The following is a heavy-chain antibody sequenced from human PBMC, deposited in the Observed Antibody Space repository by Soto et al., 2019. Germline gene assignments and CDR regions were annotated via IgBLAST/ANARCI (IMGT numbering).Heavy chain of an antibody. CDR2: MSYSRST. CDR1: GDSISSGSYF. D-gene: IGHD2-15*01. Sequence: LQLQESGPGLVKPSETLSLTCTVSGDSISSGSYFWGWIRQPPGRGREYIGCMSYSRSTYSNPSLAGRVTTSLETSKNQVSLSLRPVTAADTADYFCARSPPTSSFGPYFDYWGQGALVTVPP. V-gene: IGHV4-39*01. J-gene: IGHJ4*02. CDR3: ARSPPTSSFGPYFDY.